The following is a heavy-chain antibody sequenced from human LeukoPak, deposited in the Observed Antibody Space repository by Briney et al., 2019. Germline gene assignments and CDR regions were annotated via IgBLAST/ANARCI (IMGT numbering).Heavy chain of an antibody. J-gene: IGHJ4*02. Sequence: PGGSLRLSCAASGFTFSSNWMHWVRQGPGKGLVWVSRINPDGSRTDYAESVKGRFTISRDNAKNTLSLEMNSLGGEDTAVYYCSRDFNGRNDFWGQGTLVTVSS. V-gene: IGHV3-74*01. D-gene: IGHD1-14*01. CDR3: SRDFNGRNDF. CDR1: GFTFSSNW. CDR2: INPDGSRT.